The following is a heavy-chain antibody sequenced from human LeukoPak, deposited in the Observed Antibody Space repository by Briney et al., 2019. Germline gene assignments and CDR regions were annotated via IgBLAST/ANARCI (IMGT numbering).Heavy chain of an antibody. Sequence: SETLSLTCTVSGGSISSHYWSWIRQPPGKGLEWIGYIYYSGSTNYNPSLKGRVTISVDTSKNQFSLRLSSVTAADTAVYYCARTIASRPSVYFYYYYMDVWGKGTTVTVSS. J-gene: IGHJ6*03. CDR1: GGSISSHY. V-gene: IGHV4-59*11. CDR2: IYYSGST. CDR3: ARTIASRPSVYFYYYYMDV. D-gene: IGHD6-6*01.